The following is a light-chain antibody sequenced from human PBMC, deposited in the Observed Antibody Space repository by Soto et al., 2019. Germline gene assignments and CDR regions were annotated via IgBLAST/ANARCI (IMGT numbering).Light chain of an antibody. CDR2: WAS. CDR3: QQSHSTPHT. Sequence: DIVMTQSPDSLAVSLGERATINCKSSQSILYSSNNKNFLAWYQQKPGQPPRLLISWASTRESGVSDRFSGSGSGTDFTLTISSLQAEDVAVYYCQQSHSTPHTFGQGTKLEI. J-gene: IGKJ2*01. CDR1: QSILYSSNNKNF. V-gene: IGKV4-1*01.